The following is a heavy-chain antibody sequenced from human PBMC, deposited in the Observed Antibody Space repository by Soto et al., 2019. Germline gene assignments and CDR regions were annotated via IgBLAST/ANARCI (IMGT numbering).Heavy chain of an antibody. CDR3: AREIWSGYYKYCYFDL. J-gene: IGHJ2*01. Sequence: QVQLVQSGAEVKESGASVKVSCKASGYTFTIYHMHWVRQAPGQGLAWMGWINPDSGDTKYAKKFQGAVTMTRETSISTVYMELSRLRSDDTAVYYCAREIWSGYYKYCYFDLWGRVNLVTVSS. CDR2: INPDSGDT. V-gene: IGHV1-2*02. CDR1: GYTFTIYH. D-gene: IGHD3-3*01.